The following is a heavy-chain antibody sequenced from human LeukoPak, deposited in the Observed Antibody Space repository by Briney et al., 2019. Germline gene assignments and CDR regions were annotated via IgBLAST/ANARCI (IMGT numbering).Heavy chain of an antibody. CDR3: AKDWYYYDSSGYHY. CDR2: ISGSGGST. V-gene: IGHV3-23*01. CDR1: GFTFSSYG. J-gene: IGHJ4*02. D-gene: IGHD3-22*01. Sequence: SGGTLRLSCAASGFTFSSYGMSWVRQAPGKGLEWVSAISGSGGSTYYADSVKGRFTISRDNSKNTLYLQMNSLRAEDTAVYYCAKDWYYYDSSGYHYWGQGTLVTVSS.